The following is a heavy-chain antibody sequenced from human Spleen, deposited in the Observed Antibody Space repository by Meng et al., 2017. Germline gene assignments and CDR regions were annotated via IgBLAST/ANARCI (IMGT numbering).Heavy chain of an antibody. D-gene: IGHD3-16*01. CDR1: GFTFSSYS. J-gene: IGHJ4*02. Sequence: GESLKISCAASGFTFSSYSMSWVRQAPGKGLEWVSAIFGSGVSTYYADSVKGRFTISRDNSKNTVFLQINSLRVEDTALYYCARSPIDKYDLSALPLDYWGQGTLVTVSS. V-gene: IGHV3-23*01. CDR2: IFGSGVST. CDR3: ARSPIDKYDLSALPLDY.